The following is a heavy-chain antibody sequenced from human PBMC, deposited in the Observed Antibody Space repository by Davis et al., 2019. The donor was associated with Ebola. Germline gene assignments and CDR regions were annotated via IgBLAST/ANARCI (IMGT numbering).Heavy chain of an antibody. J-gene: IGHJ6*03. CDR1: GGTFSSYA. CDR3: ASRETPGGWDYMDV. V-gene: IGHV1-69*13. Sequence: SVKVSCKASGGTFSSYAISWVRQAPGQGLEWMGGIIPIFGTANYAQKFQGRVTITADESTSTAYMELSSLRSEDTAVYYCASRETPGGWDYMDVWGKGTTVTVSS. D-gene: IGHD3-10*01. CDR2: IIPIFGTA.